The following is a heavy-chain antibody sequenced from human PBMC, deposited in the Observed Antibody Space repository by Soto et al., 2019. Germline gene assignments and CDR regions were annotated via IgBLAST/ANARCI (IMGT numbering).Heavy chain of an antibody. CDR1: GFTFSSYW. D-gene: IGHD3-16*01. V-gene: IGHV3-7*03. CDR3: ATSRGDFDY. J-gene: IGHJ4*02. Sequence: GESLKISCAASGFTFSSYWMSWVRQAPGKGLEWVANIKQDGSEKYYVDSVKGRFTISRDNAKNSLYLQMNSLRAEDTAVYYCATSRGDFDYWGQGTLVTVSS. CDR2: IKQDGSEK.